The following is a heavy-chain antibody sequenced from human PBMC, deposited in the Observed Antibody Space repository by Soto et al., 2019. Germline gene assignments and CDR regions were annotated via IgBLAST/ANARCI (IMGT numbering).Heavy chain of an antibody. CDR2: ISSSSSYI. D-gene: IGHD6-13*01. CDR3: ARDLEHSSSWYGGLALDI. J-gene: IGHJ3*02. Sequence: GGSLRLSCAASGFTFSSYSMNWVRQAPGKGLEWVSSISSSSSYIYYADSVKGRFTISRDNAKNSLYLQMNSLRAEDTAVYYCARDLEHSSSWYGGLALDIWGQGTMVTVSS. V-gene: IGHV3-21*01. CDR1: GFTFSSYS.